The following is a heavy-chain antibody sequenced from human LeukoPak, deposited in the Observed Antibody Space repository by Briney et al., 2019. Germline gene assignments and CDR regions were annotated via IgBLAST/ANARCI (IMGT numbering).Heavy chain of an antibody. V-gene: IGHV3-21*01. CDR3: ARGGQWELPYYFDY. CDR2: ISSSSSYI. Sequence: GGSLRLSCAASGFTFSSYSMNWVRQAPGKGLEWVSSISSSSSYIYYADSVKGRFTISRDNAKNSLYLQMNSLRAEDTAVYYCARGGQWELPYYFDYWAQGTLVTVSS. D-gene: IGHD1-26*01. J-gene: IGHJ4*02. CDR1: GFTFSSYS.